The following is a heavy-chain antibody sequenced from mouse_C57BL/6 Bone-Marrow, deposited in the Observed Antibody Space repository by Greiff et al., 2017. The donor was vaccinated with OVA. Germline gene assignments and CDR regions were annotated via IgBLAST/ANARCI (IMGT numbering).Heavy chain of an antibody. Sequence: QVQLKQSGPELVKPGASVKISCKASGYAFSSSWMNWVKQRPGKGLEWIGRIYPGDGDTNYNGKFKGKATLTADKSSSTAYMQLSSLTSEDSAVYFCARCGYYAMDYWGQGTSVTVSS. CDR1: GYAFSSSW. CDR2: IYPGDGDT. J-gene: IGHJ4*01. V-gene: IGHV1-82*01. CDR3: ARCGYYAMDY.